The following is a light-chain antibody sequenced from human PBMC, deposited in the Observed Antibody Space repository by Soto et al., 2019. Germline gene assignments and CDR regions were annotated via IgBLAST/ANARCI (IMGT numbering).Light chain of an antibody. CDR1: QSVSSY. J-gene: IGKJ4*01. CDR2: DAS. CDR3: QQRTAPI. V-gene: IGKV3-11*01. Sequence: EIVLTQSPATLSLSPGERATLSCRASQSVSSYLAWYQQKPGQAPRLLIYDASNRATGIPARFSGSGSGTDFTLTISSLEPEDFAVYYCQQRTAPIFGGGTKVEIK.